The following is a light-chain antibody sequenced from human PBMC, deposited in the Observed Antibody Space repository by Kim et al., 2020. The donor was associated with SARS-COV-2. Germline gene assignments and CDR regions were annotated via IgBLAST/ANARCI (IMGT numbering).Light chain of an antibody. CDR1: QSVSSN. V-gene: IGKV3-15*01. Sequence: VSPGERANLSGRASQSVSSNLAWYQQKPGQAPRLLIYGASTRATGIPARFSGSGSGTEFTLTISSLQSEDFAVYYCHQYSDWPPYTFGQGTKLEI. CDR3: HQYSDWPPYT. J-gene: IGKJ2*01. CDR2: GAS.